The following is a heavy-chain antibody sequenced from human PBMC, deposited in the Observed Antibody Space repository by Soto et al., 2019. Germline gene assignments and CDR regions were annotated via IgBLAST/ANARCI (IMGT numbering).Heavy chain of an antibody. CDR1: GGSISSGGYS. CDR2: IYHRGST. CDR3: AAGGGLPRYC. J-gene: IGHJ4*02. Sequence: QLQLQESGSGLVKPSQTLSLTCAVSGGSISSGGYSWSWIRQPPGKGLEWIGYIYHRGSTYYNPSLXSXVXIPXDRSKNQFSLKLSSVTAADTAVYYCAAGGGLPRYCWGQGTLVTVSS. D-gene: IGHD5-12*01. V-gene: IGHV4-30-2*01.